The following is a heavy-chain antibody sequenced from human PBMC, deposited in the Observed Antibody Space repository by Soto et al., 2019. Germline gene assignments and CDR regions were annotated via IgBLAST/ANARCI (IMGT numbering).Heavy chain of an antibody. CDR3: TRVRLGAHTRYFDY. D-gene: IGHD2-15*01. Sequence: PGGSLRLSCAASGFTFSEHYMDWVRQAPGKGLEWVGRVKNKADSYTTEYAASVKGRCTISRDDSRNLLFLQMNSLKTDDTALYYCTRVRLGAHTRYFDYRGKGALVTVSS. J-gene: IGHJ4*02. CDR2: VKNKADSYTT. CDR1: GFTFSEHY. V-gene: IGHV3-72*01.